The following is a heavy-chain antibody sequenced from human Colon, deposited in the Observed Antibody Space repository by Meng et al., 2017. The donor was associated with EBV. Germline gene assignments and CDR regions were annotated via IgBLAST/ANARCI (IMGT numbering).Heavy chain of an antibody. V-gene: IGHV4-31*03. CDR2: IYYSGST. D-gene: IGHD6-19*01. CDR1: GGSVSRGGYY. J-gene: IGHJ4*02. Sequence: QVRLQDSGPGLVKPSQTLSLTCTVSGGSVSRGGYYWTWIRQHPGKGLEWFGHIYYSGSTFYNPSLKRRVIISIDTSKNQFSLNLRSVTAADTAVYYCARVSSGWDYFDYWGQGTLVTVSS. CDR3: ARVSSGWDYFDY.